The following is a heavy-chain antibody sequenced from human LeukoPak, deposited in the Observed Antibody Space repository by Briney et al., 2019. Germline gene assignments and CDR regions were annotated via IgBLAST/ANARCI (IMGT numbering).Heavy chain of an antibody. CDR1: GFTFRSYW. CDR3: AREYYYGSGSYYNGY. CDR2: IKQDGSEK. V-gene: IGHV3-7*04. Sequence: GGSLRLSCAASGFTFRSYWMTWVRQAPGKGLEWVADIKQDGSEKYYVDSVKGRFTISRDNAKNSLYLQMNSLRAEDTAVYYCAREYYYGSGSYYNGYWGQGTLVTVSS. D-gene: IGHD3-10*01. J-gene: IGHJ4*02.